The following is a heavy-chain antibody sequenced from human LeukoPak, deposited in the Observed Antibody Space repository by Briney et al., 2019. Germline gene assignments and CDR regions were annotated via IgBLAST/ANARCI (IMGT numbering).Heavy chain of an antibody. CDR1: GYTFTGYY. CDR2: INPNSGCT. J-gene: IGHJ3*02. V-gene: IGHV1-2*06. CDR3: ARDTPNYDYVWGSYRFEEAAFDI. D-gene: IGHD3-16*02. Sequence: WASVKVSCKASGYTFTGYYMHWVRQAPGQGLEWMGRINPNSGCTNYAQKFQGRVTMTRDTSISTAYMELSRLRSDDTAVYYCARDTPNYDYVWGSYRFEEAAFDIWGQGTMVTVSS.